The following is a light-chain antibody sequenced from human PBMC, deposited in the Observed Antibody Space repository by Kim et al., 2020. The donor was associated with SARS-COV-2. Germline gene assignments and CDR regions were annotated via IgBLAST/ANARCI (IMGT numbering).Light chain of an antibody. CDR1: CGHSSYA. J-gene: IGLJ3*02. V-gene: IGLV4-69*01. CDR2: LNSDGSH. CDR3: QTWGTGIRV. Sequence: ASVKLPCTLSCGHSSYAIAWHQQQPEKGPRYLMKLNSDGSHSKGDGIPDRFSGSSSGAERYLTISSLQSEDEADYYCQTWGTGIRVFGGGTQLTVL.